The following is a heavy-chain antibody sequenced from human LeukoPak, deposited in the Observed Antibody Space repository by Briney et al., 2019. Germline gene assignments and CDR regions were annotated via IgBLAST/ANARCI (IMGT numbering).Heavy chain of an antibody. CDR2: TYYRSKWYN. CDR1: GHTVSNKNAA. V-gene: IGHV6-1*01. CDR3: AREGVGATMAN. J-gene: IGHJ4*02. D-gene: IGHD1-26*01. Sequence: SQTLSLTCAISGHTVSNKNAAGNWIRQSPSRGLEWLGRTYYRSKWYNDYAVSVKGRIDINPDTSKNQFSLRLNPVTPEDTAVYFCAREGVGATMANWGQGTLVTVSS.